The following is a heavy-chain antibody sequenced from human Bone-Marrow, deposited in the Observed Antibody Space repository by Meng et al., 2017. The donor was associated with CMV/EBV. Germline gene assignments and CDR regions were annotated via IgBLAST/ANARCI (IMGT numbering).Heavy chain of an antibody. D-gene: IGHD6-13*01. CDR1: EYSFTIYW. J-gene: IGHJ4*02. CDR3: ARRDGAAASE. V-gene: IGHV5-10-1*01. CDR2: IDPSDSYT. Sequence: IACKGSEYSFTIYWISWVRQMPGKGLEWMGRIDPSDSYTNYSPSFPGHVTISAYKSISTAYLQWSSLKASDTAMYYCARRDGAAASEWGQGTLVTVSS.